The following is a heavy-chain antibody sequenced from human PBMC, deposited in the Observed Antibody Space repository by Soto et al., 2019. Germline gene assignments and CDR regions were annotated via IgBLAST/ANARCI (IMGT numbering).Heavy chain of an antibody. CDR3: TTDPARRFLEWLSPYYGMDV. D-gene: IGHD3-3*01. CDR2: IKSKTDGGTT. V-gene: IGHV3-15*01. J-gene: IGHJ6*02. Sequence: GGSLRLSCAASGFTFSNAWMSWVRRAPGKGLEWVGRIKSKTDGGTTDYAAPVKGRFTISRDDSKNTLYLQMNSLKTENTAVYYCTTDPARRFLEWLSPYYGMDVWGQGTTVTVSS. CDR1: GFTFSNAW.